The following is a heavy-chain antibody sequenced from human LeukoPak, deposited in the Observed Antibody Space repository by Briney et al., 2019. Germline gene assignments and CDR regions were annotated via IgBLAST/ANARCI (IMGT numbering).Heavy chain of an antibody. CDR3: AKASEYYYDSSGSDFDY. J-gene: IGHJ4*02. Sequence: GGSLRLSCVASGFTFSSYAMSWVRQAPGKGLEWVSAISGSGGSTYYADSVKGRFTISRDNSKNTLYLQMNSLRAEDTAVYYCAKASEYYYDSSGSDFDYWGQGTLVTVSS. CDR1: GFTFSSYA. V-gene: IGHV3-23*01. D-gene: IGHD3-22*01. CDR2: ISGSGGST.